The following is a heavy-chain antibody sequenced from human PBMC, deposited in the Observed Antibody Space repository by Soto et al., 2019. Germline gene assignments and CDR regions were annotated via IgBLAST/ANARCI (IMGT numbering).Heavy chain of an antibody. CDR3: ARVTPGNNLYYCSGLDF. V-gene: IGHV3-30*03. Sequence: QVQLVESGGGAVQPGRSLTLSCAASGFRFSAFGMHWVRQAPGKGLEWVAVVCNDGRSEHYADSVKGRFTISRDNSKNALSLQMNGLRPDDTALYYCARVTPGNNLYYCSGLDFWGQGTSVTV. D-gene: IGHD1-1*01. CDR1: GFRFSAFG. J-gene: IGHJ6*02. CDR2: VCNDGRSE.